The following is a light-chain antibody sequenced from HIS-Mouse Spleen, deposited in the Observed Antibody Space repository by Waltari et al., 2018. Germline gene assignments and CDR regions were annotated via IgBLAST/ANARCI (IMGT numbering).Light chain of an antibody. V-gene: IGLV3-10*01. CDR1: AFPTKY. Sequence: SYELTQPPSVSVSPGQTARITCSGDAFPTKYAYWYQQKSGQAPVTVIYEDSKRPSGIPERFSGSSSGTMATLTISGAQVEDEADYYCYSTDSSGNHRVFGGGTKLTVL. CDR2: EDS. J-gene: IGLJ2*01. CDR3: YSTDSSGNHRV.